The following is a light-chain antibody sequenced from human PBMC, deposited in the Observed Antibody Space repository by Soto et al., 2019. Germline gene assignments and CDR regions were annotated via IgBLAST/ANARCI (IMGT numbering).Light chain of an antibody. J-gene: IGLJ1*01. CDR3: QSYDTSLSGFYG. CDR1: SSKIGAGYN. V-gene: IGLV1-40*01. CDR2: DNN. Sequence: QSALTQPPSVSGAPGQRVSISCTGSSSKIGAGYNVHWYQQLPGTAPKLLIYDNNNRPSGVPDRFSGSKSGTSASLAITGLQAEDEADYYCQSYDTSLSGFYGFGTGTKVTVL.